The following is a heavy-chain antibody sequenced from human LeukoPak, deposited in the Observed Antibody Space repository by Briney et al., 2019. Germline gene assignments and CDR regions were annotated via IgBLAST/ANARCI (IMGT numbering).Heavy chain of an antibody. V-gene: IGHV1-46*01. D-gene: IGHD1-26*01. J-gene: IGHJ6*03. CDR2: INPSGGST. CDR1: GYTFTSYD. Sequence: GASVKVSCKASGYTFTSYDINWVRQAPGQGLGWMGIINPSGGSTSYAQKFQGRVTMTRDTSTSTVYMELSSLRSEDTAVYYCARDWSRSGSGSNYYMDVWGKGTTVTISS. CDR3: ARDWSRSGSGSNYYMDV.